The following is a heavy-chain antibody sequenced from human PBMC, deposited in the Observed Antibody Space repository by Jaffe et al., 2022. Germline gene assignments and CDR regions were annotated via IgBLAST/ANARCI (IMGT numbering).Heavy chain of an antibody. J-gene: IGHJ3*02. CDR1: GGSFSGYY. Sequence: QVQLQQWGAGLLKPSETLSLTCAVYGGSFSGYYWSWIRQPPGKGLEWIGEINHSGSTNYNPSLKSRVTISVDTSKNQFSLKLSSVTAADTAVYYCARSGDYIWGSYRPPLFDIWGQGTMVTVSS. V-gene: IGHV4-34*01. D-gene: IGHD3-16*02. CDR3: ARSGDYIWGSYRPPLFDI. CDR2: INHSGST.